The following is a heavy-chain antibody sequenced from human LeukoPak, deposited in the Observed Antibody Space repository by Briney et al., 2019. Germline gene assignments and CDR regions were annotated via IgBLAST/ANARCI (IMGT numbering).Heavy chain of an antibody. V-gene: IGHV4-34*01. D-gene: IGHD4-17*01. CDR2: INHSGST. CDR1: GGSFSGYY. Sequence: PSETLSLTCAVYGGSFSGYYWSWIRQPLGKGLEWIGEINHSGSTNYNPSLKSRVTISVDTSKNQFSLKLSSVTAADTAVYYCAGYGDYSFFDYWGQGTLVTVSS. CDR3: AGYGDYSFFDY. J-gene: IGHJ4*02.